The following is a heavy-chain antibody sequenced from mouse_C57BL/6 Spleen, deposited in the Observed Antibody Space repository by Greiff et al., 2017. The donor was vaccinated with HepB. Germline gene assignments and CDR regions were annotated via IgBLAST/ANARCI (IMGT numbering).Heavy chain of an antibody. V-gene: IGHV1-80*01. J-gene: IGHJ2*01. CDR1: GYAFSSYW. D-gene: IGHD2-4*01. CDR2: IYPGDGDT. CDR3: EVYDYDDYLDY. Sequence: QVQLQQSGAELVKPGASVKISCKASGYAFSSYWMNWVKQRPGKGLEWIGQIYPGDGDTNYNGKFKGKATLTADKSSSTAYMQLSSLTSEDSAVCFCEVYDYDDYLDYWGQGTTLTVSS.